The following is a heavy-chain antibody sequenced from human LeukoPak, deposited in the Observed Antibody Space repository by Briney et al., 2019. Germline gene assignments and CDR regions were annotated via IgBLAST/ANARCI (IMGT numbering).Heavy chain of an antibody. CDR1: GFTFSSYA. CDR3: ATTPATIGY. J-gene: IGHJ4*02. CDR2: ISGSGGST. D-gene: IGHD2-2*02. Sequence: GGSLRLSRAPSGFTFSSYAMSWVRQAPGKGLEWVSDISGSGGSTYYADSVKGRFTISRDNSKNTLYLQMNSLRAEDTAVYYCATTPATIGYWGQGTLVTVSS. V-gene: IGHV3-23*01.